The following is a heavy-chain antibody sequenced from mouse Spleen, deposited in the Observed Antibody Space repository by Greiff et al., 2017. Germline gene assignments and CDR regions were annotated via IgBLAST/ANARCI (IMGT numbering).Heavy chain of an antibody. J-gene: IGHJ2*01. CDR2: IDPSDSYT. V-gene: IGHV1-50*01. CDR1: GYTFTSYW. CDR3: ERFAY. Sequence: QVQLQQSGAELVKPGASVKLSCKASGYTFTSYWMQWVKQRPGQGLEWIGEIDPSDSYTNYNQKFKGKATLTVDTSSSTAYMQLRSLTSEDSAVNDCERFAYWGQGTLLTVSS.